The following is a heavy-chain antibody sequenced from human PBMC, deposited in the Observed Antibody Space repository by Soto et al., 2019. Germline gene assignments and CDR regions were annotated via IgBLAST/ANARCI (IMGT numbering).Heavy chain of an antibody. J-gene: IGHJ6*02. CDR2: ISSSSYI. V-gene: IGHV3-21*01. Sequence: GSLRLSXVVSGFTFSRYSMNWVRQAAGKGLEWVSSISSSSYIYYADSVKGRFTISRDNAKNSLYLQMNSLRAEDTAVYYCAREGPYDFRSGYYINPDHTRYGMDVWGQGTTVTVSS. CDR1: GFTFSRYS. D-gene: IGHD3-3*01. CDR3: AREGPYDFRSGYYINPDHTRYGMDV.